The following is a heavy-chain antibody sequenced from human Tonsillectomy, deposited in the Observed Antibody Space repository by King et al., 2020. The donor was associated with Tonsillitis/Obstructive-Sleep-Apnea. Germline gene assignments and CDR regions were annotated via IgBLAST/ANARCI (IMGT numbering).Heavy chain of an antibody. CDR2: IYHSGNT. D-gene: IGHD2-2*02. J-gene: IGHJ5*02. V-gene: IGHV4-4*02. CDR3: AGRRGYCSTTSCYTDNWFDH. CDR1: GGSISSSNW. Sequence: PLQESGPGLVKPSGTLSLTCAVSGGSISSSNWWSWVRQPPGKGLEWIGEIYHSGNTNYDPSLKSRVTISVDKSKNQFSLELSSVTAADTAVYYCAGRRGYCSTTSCYTDNWFDHWGQGTLVTVSS.